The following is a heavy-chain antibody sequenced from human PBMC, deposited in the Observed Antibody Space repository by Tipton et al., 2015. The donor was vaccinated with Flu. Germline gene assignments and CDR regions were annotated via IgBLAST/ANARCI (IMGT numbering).Heavy chain of an antibody. J-gene: IGHJ6*02. CDR2: INWHGNSA. CDR1: GFTFDWYT. Sequence: SLRLSCAASGFTFDWYTMNWVRQAPGKGLEWVSGINWHGNSADYADSVRGRFTISRDNGRNSLYLEMDRLRAEDTAFYYCARYNRVDSSMDYYYYYAMDVWGQGTAVTVSS. CDR3: ARYNRVDSSMDYYYYYAMDV. D-gene: IGHD5-18*01. V-gene: IGHV3-20*04.